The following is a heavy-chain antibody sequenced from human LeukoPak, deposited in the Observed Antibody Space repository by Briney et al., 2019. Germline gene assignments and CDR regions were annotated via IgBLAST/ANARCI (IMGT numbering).Heavy chain of an antibody. V-gene: IGHV1-69*13. CDR2: IIPVFSTA. CDR1: GGTFSSYA. Sequence: SVKVSCKASGGTFSSYAISWVRQAPGQGLEWMGGIIPVFSTAKYAQKFQGRVTITADESTSTAYMELGSLRSEDTAVYYCARAGIASFQRWFDPWGQGTLVTVSS. CDR3: ARAGIASFQRWFDP. D-gene: IGHD6-13*01. J-gene: IGHJ5*02.